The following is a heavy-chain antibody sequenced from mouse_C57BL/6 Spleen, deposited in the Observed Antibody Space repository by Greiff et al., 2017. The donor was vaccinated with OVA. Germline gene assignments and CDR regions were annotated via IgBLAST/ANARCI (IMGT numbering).Heavy chain of an antibody. J-gene: IGHJ4*01. D-gene: IGHD1-2*01. CDR1: GYTFTDYY. V-gene: IGHV1-26*01. CDR3: ARNSLRRTDYYAMDY. Sequence: VQLQQSGPELVKPGASVKISCKASGYTFTDYYMNWVKQSHGKSLEWIGDINPNNGGTSYNQKFKGKATLTVDKSSSPAYMELRSLTSEDSAVYYCARNSLRRTDYYAMDYWGQGTSVTVSS. CDR2: INPNNGGT.